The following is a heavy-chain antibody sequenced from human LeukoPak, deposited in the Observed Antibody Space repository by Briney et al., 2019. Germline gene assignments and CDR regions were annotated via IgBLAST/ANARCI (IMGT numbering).Heavy chain of an antibody. Sequence: ASVKVSCKASGGTFSSYAISWVRQAPGQGLEWMGGIIPIFGTANYAQKFQGRVTITADESTNTAYMELSSLRSEDTAVYYCARDPQDYYDSSGYYPSDYWGQGTLVTVSS. CDR3: ARDPQDYYDSSGYYPSDY. CDR2: IIPIFGTA. CDR1: GGTFSSYA. D-gene: IGHD3-22*01. J-gene: IGHJ4*02. V-gene: IGHV1-69*13.